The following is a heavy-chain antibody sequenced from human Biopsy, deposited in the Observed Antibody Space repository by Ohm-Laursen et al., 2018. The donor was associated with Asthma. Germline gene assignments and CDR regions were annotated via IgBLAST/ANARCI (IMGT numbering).Heavy chain of an antibody. J-gene: IGHJ3*01. D-gene: IGHD3-22*01. Sequence: SLRLSCAASGFTFRTYSMSWVRQAPGKGLEWVSSISSSSSYIYYADSVKGRFTISRDNAENSLYLQMNSLRTEDTGVYYCTRREYSDSRISPLDLWGHGTMVTVSS. CDR2: ISSSSSYI. CDR3: TRREYSDSRISPLDL. CDR1: GFTFRTYS. V-gene: IGHV3-21*01.